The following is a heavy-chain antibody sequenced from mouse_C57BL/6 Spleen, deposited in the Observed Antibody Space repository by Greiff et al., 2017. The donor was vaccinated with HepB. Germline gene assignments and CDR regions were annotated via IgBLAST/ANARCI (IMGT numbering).Heavy chain of an antibody. D-gene: IGHD1-1*01. CDR3: ASNYYGSSYWYFDV. CDR1: GFSLTSYG. Sequence: VQLQESGPGLVQPSQRLSITCTVSGFSLTSYGVHWVRQSPGKGLEWLGVIWSGGSTDYNAAFISRLSISKDNSKSQVFFKMNSLQADDTAIYYCASNYYGSSYWYFDVWGTGTTVTVSS. V-gene: IGHV2-2*01. CDR2: IWSGGST. J-gene: IGHJ1*03.